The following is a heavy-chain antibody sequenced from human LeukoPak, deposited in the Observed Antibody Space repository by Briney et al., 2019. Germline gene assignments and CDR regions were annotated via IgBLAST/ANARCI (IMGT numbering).Heavy chain of an antibody. CDR2: INPNSGGT. CDR3: ARSRTGSGFLFDY. Sequence: GASVKVSCKASGYTFTGYYMHWVRQAPGQGLEWMGWINPNSGGTNYAQKFQGRVTMTRDTSISTAYMELSRLRSDDTAVHYCARSRTGSGFLFDYWGQGTLVTVSS. CDR1: GYTFTGYY. D-gene: IGHD3-10*01. J-gene: IGHJ4*02. V-gene: IGHV1-2*02.